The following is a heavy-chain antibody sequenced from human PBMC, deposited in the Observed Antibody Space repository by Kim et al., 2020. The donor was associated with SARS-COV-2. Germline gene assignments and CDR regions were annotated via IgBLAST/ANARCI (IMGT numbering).Heavy chain of an antibody. Sequence: GGSLRLSCAASGFTFSSYSMNWVRQAPRKGLEWVSSISSSSSYIYYADSVKGRFTISRDNAKNSLYLQMNSLRAEDTAVYYCAREGSSYDWFDPWGQGTLVTVSS. CDR3: AREGSSYDWFDP. CDR1: GFTFSSYS. CDR2: ISSSSSYI. V-gene: IGHV3-21*01. J-gene: IGHJ5*02. D-gene: IGHD6-13*01.